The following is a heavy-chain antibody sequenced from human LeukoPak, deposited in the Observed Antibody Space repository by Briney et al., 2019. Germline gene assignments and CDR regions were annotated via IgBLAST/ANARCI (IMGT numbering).Heavy chain of an antibody. CDR1: GFTFSSYG. D-gene: IGHD3-22*01. CDR3: AREYDSSGYYWD. J-gene: IGHJ4*02. V-gene: IGHV3-30*03. CDR2: ISYDGSNK. Sequence: GGSLRLSCAASGFTFSSYGMHWVRQAPGKGLEWVAVISYDGSNKYYADSVKGRFTISRDNSKNTLYLQMNSLRAEDTAVYYCAREYDSSGYYWDWGQGTLVTVSS.